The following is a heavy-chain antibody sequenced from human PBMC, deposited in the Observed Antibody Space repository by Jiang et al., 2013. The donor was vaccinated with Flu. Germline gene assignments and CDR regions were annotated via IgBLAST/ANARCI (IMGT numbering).Heavy chain of an antibody. J-gene: IGHJ4*02. V-gene: IGHV4-39*01. CDR2: IYYSGST. Sequence: GSGLVKPSETLSLTCTVSGGSISSNGYYWGWIRQPPGKGLEWIGNIYYSGSTYYNPSLKSRVTISVDTSKNQFSLKLSSVTAADTAVYYCARHRGYFVSETSYNYYYFDYWGQGTLVTVSS. CDR1: GGSISSNGYY. D-gene: IGHD3-10*01. CDR3: ARHRGYFVSETSYNYYYFDY.